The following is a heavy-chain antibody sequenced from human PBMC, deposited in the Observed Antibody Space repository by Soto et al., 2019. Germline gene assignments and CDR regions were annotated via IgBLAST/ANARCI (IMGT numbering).Heavy chain of an antibody. J-gene: IGHJ3*01. CDR2: LSLKLRTP. D-gene: IGHD3-22*01. CDR1: GGIFGSHG. Sequence: QVQLIQSEAEVKKPGSSVRVSCTASGGIFGSHGFSWVRQAPGNGLEGVAGLSLKLRTPIYTEKFQARVRIAADESTNTAYLDLSSLTSEDTAVYYCVRDRRIYYSDPHDEFVASDYEVWGQGTMVSVSS. CDR3: VRDRRIYYSDPHDEFVASDYEV. V-gene: IGHV1-69*01.